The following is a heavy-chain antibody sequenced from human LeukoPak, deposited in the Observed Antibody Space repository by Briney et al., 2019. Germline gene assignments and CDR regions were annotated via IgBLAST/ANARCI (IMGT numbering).Heavy chain of an antibody. CDR2: ISWDGGST. CDR1: GFTFSDYN. J-gene: IGHJ4*02. Sequence: PGGSLRLSCAASGFTFSDYNMHWVRQAPGKGLEWVSLISWDGGSTYYADSVKGRFTISRDNSKNSLYLQMNSLRTEDTALYYCAKSKTAVTTGYLDYWGQGTLVTVSS. D-gene: IGHD4-17*01. CDR3: AKSKTAVTTGYLDY. V-gene: IGHV3-43*01.